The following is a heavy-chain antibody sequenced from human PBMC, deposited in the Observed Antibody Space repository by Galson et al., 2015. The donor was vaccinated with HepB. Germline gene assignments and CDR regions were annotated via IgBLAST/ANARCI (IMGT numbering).Heavy chain of an antibody. CDR3: ARDSASGWNYFDY. J-gene: IGHJ4*02. D-gene: IGHD6-19*01. CDR1: GGTFSSYT. Sequence: SVKVSCKASGGTFSSYTISWVRQAPGQGLEWMGRIIPILGIANYAQKFRGRVTITADKSTSTAYMELSSLRSEDTAVYYCARDSASGWNYFDYWGQGTLVTVSS. V-gene: IGHV1-69*04. CDR2: IIPILGIA.